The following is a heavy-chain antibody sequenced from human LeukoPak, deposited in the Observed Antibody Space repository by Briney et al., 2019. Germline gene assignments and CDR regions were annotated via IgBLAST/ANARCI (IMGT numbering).Heavy chain of an antibody. CDR1: GGTFSSYA. J-gene: IGHJ6*03. D-gene: IGHD2-2*01. CDR3: ARKNVVVPAAVYYYYYMDV. V-gene: IGHV1-69*06. CDR2: IIPIFGTS. Sequence: ASVKVSCKASGGTFSSYAISWVRQAPGQGLEWMGGIIPIFGTSNYAQKFQGRVTITADKSTSTAYMELSSLRSEDTAVYYCARKNVVVPAAVYYYYYMDVWGKGTTVTISS.